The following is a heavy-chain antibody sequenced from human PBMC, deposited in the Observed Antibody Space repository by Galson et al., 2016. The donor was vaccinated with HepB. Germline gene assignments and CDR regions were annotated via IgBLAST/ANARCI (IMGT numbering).Heavy chain of an antibody. Sequence: SLRLSCAASGFTFSKYGMHWVRQGPGQGLEWVAVIWYDGRIMYYADSVKGRFTISRDNLKNTLFLQMNSLRVEDTAVYFCVREGSYSYGFDSWGQGTRVTVSS. CDR2: IWYDGRIM. CDR3: VREGSYSYGFDS. J-gene: IGHJ5*01. D-gene: IGHD5-18*01. CDR1: GFTFSKYG. V-gene: IGHV3-33*01.